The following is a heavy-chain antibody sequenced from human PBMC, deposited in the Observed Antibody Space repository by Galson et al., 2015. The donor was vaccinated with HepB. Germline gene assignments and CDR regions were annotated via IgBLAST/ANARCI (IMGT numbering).Heavy chain of an antibody. CDR1: GGSFSGYY. CDR2: INHSGST. CDR3: ARESLEAGDGWLQLYYFDY. V-gene: IGHV4-34*01. D-gene: IGHD5-24*01. Sequence: SETLSLTCAVYGGSFSGYYWSWIRQPPGKGLEWIGEINHSGSTNYNPSLKSRVTISVDTSKNQFSLKLSSVTAADTAVYYCARESLEAGDGWLQLYYFDYWGQGTLVTVSS. J-gene: IGHJ4*02.